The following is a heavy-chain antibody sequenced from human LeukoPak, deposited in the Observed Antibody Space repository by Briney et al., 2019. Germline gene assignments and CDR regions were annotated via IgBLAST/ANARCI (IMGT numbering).Heavy chain of an antibody. D-gene: IGHD5-24*01. Sequence: GGSLRLSCAASGFTFTTYWMMWVRQAPGKGLEWVAKIKQDGSEEYYVDSVRGRFTISRDNARNSVYLQMNSLRAEDTAVYYCATRNNGCPYHWGQGTLVTVSS. V-gene: IGHV3-7*01. CDR2: IKQDGSEE. CDR1: GFTFTTYW. J-gene: IGHJ4*02. CDR3: ATRNNGCPYH.